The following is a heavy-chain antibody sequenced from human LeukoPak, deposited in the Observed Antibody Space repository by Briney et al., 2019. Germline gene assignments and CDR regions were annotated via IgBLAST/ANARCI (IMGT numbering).Heavy chain of an antibody. V-gene: IGHV1-69*05. Sequence: SVKVSCKASGGTFSSYAISWVRQAPGQGLEWMGGIIPIFGKANYAQKFQGRVTITTDESTSTAYMELSSLRSEDTAVYYCARAGYDSSGYALHVFDYWGQGTLVTVSS. CDR2: IIPIFGKA. J-gene: IGHJ4*02. CDR1: GGTFSSYA. CDR3: ARAGYDSSGYALHVFDY. D-gene: IGHD3-22*01.